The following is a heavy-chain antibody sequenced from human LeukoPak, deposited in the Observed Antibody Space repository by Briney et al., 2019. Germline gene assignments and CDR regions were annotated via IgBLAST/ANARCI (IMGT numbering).Heavy chain of an antibody. J-gene: IGHJ4*02. Sequence: GGSLRLSCAASGFTFSSYWVHWVRQAPGKGLVWVSRVNTYGSRTNYADSVKRRVTISRDNAENTLYLQMNRLRAEDTAIYYCVREDFGSSPDYWGQGNLVTVSS. V-gene: IGHV3-74*01. D-gene: IGHD2-2*01. CDR1: GFTFSSYW. CDR2: VNTYGSRT. CDR3: VREDFGSSPDY.